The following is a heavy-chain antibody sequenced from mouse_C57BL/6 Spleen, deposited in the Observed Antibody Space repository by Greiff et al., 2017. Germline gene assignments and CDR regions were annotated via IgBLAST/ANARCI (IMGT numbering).Heavy chain of an antibody. V-gene: IGHV1-26*01. Sequence: EVKLVQSGPELVKPGASVKISCKASGYKITDYYMNWVKQSNGKSLEWIGDINPNNGGTSYDQKFQGKATLTVDKSSSTAYMELRILTSEDSAVYYCARYGYFDYWGQGTTLTVSS. D-gene: IGHD1-1*01. J-gene: IGHJ2*01. CDR2: INPNNGGT. CDR1: GYKITDYY. CDR3: ARYGYFDY.